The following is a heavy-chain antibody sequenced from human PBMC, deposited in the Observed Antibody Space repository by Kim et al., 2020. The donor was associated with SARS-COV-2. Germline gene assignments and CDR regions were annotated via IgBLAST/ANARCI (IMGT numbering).Heavy chain of an antibody. CDR1: GFTFSSYS. J-gene: IGHJ3*02. Sequence: GGSLRLSCAASGFTFSSYSMNWVRQAPGKGLEWVSSISSSSSYIYYADSVKGRFTISRDNAKNSLYLQMNSLRAEDTAVYYCARGALTTVTTGINDAFDIWGQGTMVTVSS. CDR3: ARGALTTVTTGINDAFDI. D-gene: IGHD4-17*01. V-gene: IGHV3-21*01. CDR2: ISSSSSYI.